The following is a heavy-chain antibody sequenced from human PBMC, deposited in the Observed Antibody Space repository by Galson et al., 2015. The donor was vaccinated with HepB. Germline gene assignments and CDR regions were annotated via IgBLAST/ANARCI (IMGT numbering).Heavy chain of an antibody. CDR1: GASISSGSYY. V-gene: IGHV4-39*01. J-gene: IGHJ3*02. Sequence: SETLSLTCTVSGASISSGSYYWDWMRQPPGTELEWIGSIYYSGSTYYNPSLRSRVTMSVDTSKNQFSLKLTSVTAADTAVYYCARRTGSSWGGAFDMWGQGTMVTVSS. D-gene: IGHD1-26*01. CDR3: ARRTGSSWGGAFDM. CDR2: IYYSGST.